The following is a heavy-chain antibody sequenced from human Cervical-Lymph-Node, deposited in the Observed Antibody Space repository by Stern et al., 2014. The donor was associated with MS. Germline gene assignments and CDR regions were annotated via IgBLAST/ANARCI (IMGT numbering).Heavy chain of an antibody. D-gene: IGHD4-11*01. V-gene: IGHV1-2*02. CDR2: INPATGAT. CDR3: ARDLADYRYYFDS. CDR1: GYTFTGYY. Sequence: VQLVESGTDVKKPGASAKVSCEASGYTFTGYYIHWVRQAPGQGLEWMGVINPATGATTYAQNFQGRVTMTRDTSISTAYMVLTRLSSDDTAVYYCARDLADYRYYFDSWGQGTLVTVSS. J-gene: IGHJ4*02.